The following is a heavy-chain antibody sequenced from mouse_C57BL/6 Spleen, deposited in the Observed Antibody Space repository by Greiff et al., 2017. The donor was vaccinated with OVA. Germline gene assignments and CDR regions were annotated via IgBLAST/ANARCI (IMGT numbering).Heavy chain of an antibody. J-gene: IGHJ2*01. CDR2: IDPNSGGT. Sequence: QVQLQQPGAELVKPGASVKLSCKASGYTFTSYWMHWVKQRPGRGLEWIGRIDPNSGGTKYNEKFKSKATLTVDKPSSTAYMQLSRLTSEDSAVYDCASYGYDEEYYFDYWGQGTTLTVSS. CDR3: ASYGYDEEYYFDY. D-gene: IGHD2-2*01. V-gene: IGHV1-72*01. CDR1: GYTFTSYW.